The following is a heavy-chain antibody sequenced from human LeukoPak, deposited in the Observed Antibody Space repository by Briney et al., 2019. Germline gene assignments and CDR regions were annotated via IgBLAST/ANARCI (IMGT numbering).Heavy chain of an antibody. CDR3: ASEYYYGSGSFSEGY. CDR1: GFTVSSNY. J-gene: IGHJ4*02. D-gene: IGHD3-10*01. V-gene: IGHV3-53*01. Sequence: GGSLRLSCAASGFTVSSNYMSWVRQAPGKGLEWVSVIYSGGSTYYADSVKGRFTISRDNSKNTLYLQMNSLRAEDTAVYYCASEYYYGSGSFSEGYWGQGTLGTVSS. CDR2: IYSGGST.